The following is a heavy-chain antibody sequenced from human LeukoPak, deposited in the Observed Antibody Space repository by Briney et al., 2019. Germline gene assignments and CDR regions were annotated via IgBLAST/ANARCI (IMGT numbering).Heavy chain of an antibody. Sequence: PGGSLSLSCAATGVTVSSNYMTWVRQAQGKGLEWVSVIYSGGNTYYEDSVKGRFTISRDNSKNTLHLQMNSLRVEDTAVYYCARLRGEAGTHLSFDYWGQGTLVTVSS. J-gene: IGHJ4*02. CDR1: GVTVSSNY. D-gene: IGHD1-1*01. CDR2: IYSGGNT. V-gene: IGHV3-66*04. CDR3: ARLRGEAGTHLSFDY.